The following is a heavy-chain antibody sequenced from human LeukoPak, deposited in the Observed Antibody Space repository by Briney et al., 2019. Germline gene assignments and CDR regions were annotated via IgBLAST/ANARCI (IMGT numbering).Heavy chain of an antibody. CDR1: GFTFSNYM. CDR3: ARLNYGGNSAGLDS. D-gene: IGHD4-23*01. V-gene: IGHV3-21*01. J-gene: IGHJ4*02. CDR2: ISDRGDYI. Sequence: GGSLRLSCAVSGFTFSNYMMYWLRQAPGKGLEWVSAISDRGDYISYADSLKGRFTISRDNTKNSVFLQMTNLRAEDTAMYYCARLNYGGNSAGLDSWGQGTLVTVSS.